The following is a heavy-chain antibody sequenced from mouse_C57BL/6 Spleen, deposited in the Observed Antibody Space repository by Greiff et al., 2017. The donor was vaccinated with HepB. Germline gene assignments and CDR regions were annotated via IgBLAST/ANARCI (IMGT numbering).Heavy chain of an antibody. Sequence: VQLQQSGAELVRPGASVKLSCKASGYTFTDYYINWVKQRPGQGLEWIARIYPGSGNTYYNEKFKGKATLTAEKSSSTAYMQLSSLTSEDSAVYFGARSDTTVVASPFAYWGQGTLVTVSA. CDR1: GYTFTDYY. CDR2: IYPGSGNT. D-gene: IGHD1-1*01. CDR3: ARSDTTVVASPFAY. V-gene: IGHV1-76*01. J-gene: IGHJ3*01.